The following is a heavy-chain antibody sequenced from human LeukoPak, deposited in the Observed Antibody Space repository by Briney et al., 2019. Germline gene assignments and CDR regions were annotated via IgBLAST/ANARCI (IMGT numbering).Heavy chain of an antibody. CDR3: AGGSGSYYDY. CDR2: ISSNGGST. Sequence: GGSLRLSCAASGFTFSSYAMHWVRQAPGKGLEYVSAISSNGGSTYYANPVKGRFTISSDNSKNTLYLQMGSLRAEDMAVYYCAGGSGSYYDYWGQGTLVTVSS. CDR1: GFTFSSYA. J-gene: IGHJ4*02. V-gene: IGHV3-64*01. D-gene: IGHD1-26*01.